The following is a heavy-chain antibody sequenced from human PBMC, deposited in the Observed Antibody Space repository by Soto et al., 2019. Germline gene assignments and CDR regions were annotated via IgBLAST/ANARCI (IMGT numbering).Heavy chain of an antibody. J-gene: IGHJ6*03. Sequence: GGSLRLSCAASGFTFSSYSMNWVRQAPGKGLEWVSSISSSSSYIYYADSVKGRFTISRDNAKNSLYLQMNSLRAEDTAVYYCAREGNSGYYYYYMDVWGKGTTVTVSS. CDR1: GFTFSSYS. CDR3: AREGNSGYYYYYMDV. CDR2: ISSSSSYI. V-gene: IGHV3-21*01. D-gene: IGHD5-12*01.